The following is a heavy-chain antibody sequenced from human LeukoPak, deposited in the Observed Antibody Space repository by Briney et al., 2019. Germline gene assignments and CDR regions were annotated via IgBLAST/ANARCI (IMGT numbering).Heavy chain of an antibody. CDR2: IYYSGST. CDR3: ARGGYDQRVDY. J-gene: IGHJ4*02. Sequence: SETLSLTCTVSGGSISSYYWSWIRQPPGKGLEWIGYIYYSGSTNYNPSLKSRVTISVDTSKSQFSLKLSSVTAADTAVYYCARGGYDQRVDYWGQGTLVTVSS. CDR1: GGSISSYY. D-gene: IGHD5-12*01. V-gene: IGHV4-59*01.